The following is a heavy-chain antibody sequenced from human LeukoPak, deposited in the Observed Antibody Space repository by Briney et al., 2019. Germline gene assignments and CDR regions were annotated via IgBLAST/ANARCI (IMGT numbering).Heavy chain of an antibody. J-gene: IGHJ4*02. Sequence: SGGSLRLPCAASGFTFSSNAMSWVRQAPGKGLEWVAAIGSSGTSTYYADSVEGRFTISRDNSKNTLYLQMNSLRAEDTAVYYCAKLVMNSLFDYWGQGTLVTVSS. CDR2: IGSSGTST. V-gene: IGHV3-23*01. D-gene: IGHD2-21*01. CDR3: AKLVMNSLFDY. CDR1: GFTFSSNA.